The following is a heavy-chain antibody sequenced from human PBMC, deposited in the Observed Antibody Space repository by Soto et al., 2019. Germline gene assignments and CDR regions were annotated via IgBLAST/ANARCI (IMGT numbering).Heavy chain of an antibody. J-gene: IGHJ6*02. Sequence: QVQLQESGPGLVKPSETLSLTCTVSGGSISSYYWSWIRQPPGKGLEWIGYIYYSGSTNYNPSLKSRVTISVDTPKNQFSLKLRSVTAADTAVYYCARDKYSSSWYPYYYGMDVWGQGTTVTVSS. D-gene: IGHD6-13*01. CDR2: IYYSGST. CDR3: ARDKYSSSWYPYYYGMDV. CDR1: GGSISSYY. V-gene: IGHV4-59*01.